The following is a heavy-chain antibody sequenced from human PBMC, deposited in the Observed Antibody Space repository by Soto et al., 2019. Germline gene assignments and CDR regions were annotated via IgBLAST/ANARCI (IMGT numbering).Heavy chain of an antibody. D-gene: IGHD3-3*01. CDR3: AKDLDFWSSLDYFDY. J-gene: IGHJ4*02. CDR2: ISGSGGST. V-gene: IGHV3-23*01. CDR1: GFTFSSYA. Sequence: GGSLRLSCAASGFTFSSYAMSWVRQAPGKGLEWVSAISGSGGSTYYADSVKGRFTISRDNSKNTLYLQRNSLRAEDTAVYYCAKDLDFWSSLDYFDYWGQGTLVTVSS.